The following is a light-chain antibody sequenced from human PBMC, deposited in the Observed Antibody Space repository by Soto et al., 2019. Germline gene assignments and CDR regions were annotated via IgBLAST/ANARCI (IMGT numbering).Light chain of an antibody. J-gene: IGKJ1*01. CDR2: GAS. CDR3: QQYGSSPPWT. CDR1: QSVSIK. Sequence: EIVMTQSPATLSVSPGERATLSCRASQSVSIKLAWYQQKPGQAPRLLIYGASTRATGIPARFSGSGSGTDFTLTINSLEPEDFAVYYCQQYGSSPPWTFGQGTKVDIK. V-gene: IGKV3-15*01.